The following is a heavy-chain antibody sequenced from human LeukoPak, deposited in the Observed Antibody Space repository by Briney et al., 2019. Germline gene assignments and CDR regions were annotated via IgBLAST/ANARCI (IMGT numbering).Heavy chain of an antibody. CDR2: ISGSGLST. J-gene: IGHJ6*03. D-gene: IGHD3-10*01. Sequence: PGGPLRLSCAASGFTFRSYAMSWVRQAPGKGLEWVSVISGSGLSTYYADSVKGRFTISRDNSKNTLYLQMNSLRAEDTAVYYCAKGIHYYGSDNYDQGPAYYYMDIWGKGTTVTVSS. V-gene: IGHV3-23*01. CDR1: GFTFRSYA. CDR3: AKGIHYYGSDNYDQGPAYYYMDI.